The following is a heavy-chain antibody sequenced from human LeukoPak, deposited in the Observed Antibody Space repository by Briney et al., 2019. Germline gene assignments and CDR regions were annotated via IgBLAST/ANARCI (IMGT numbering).Heavy chain of an antibody. CDR3: ASRVYGLGSFNY. CDR1: GDSISSTSYY. D-gene: IGHD3-10*01. J-gene: IGHJ4*01. CDR2: IYNSGTT. Sequence: KPSETLSLTCTVSGDSISSTSYYWDWIRQPPGKGLECIGSIYNSGTTYYNPSLKSRVTISVDTSKNQFSLKVSSVTAADTAVYYCASRVYGLGSFNYWGQGTLVTVSS. V-gene: IGHV4-39*01.